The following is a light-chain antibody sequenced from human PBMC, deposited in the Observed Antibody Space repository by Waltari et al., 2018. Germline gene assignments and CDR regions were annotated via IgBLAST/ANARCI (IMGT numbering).Light chain of an antibody. CDR3: SSYAGSTTPVV. CDR2: EVT. CDR1: RFDIGTYNF. V-gene: IGLV2-23*02. J-gene: IGLJ2*01. Sequence: QSALTQPASVSGSPGQSITISCTGTRFDIGTYNFVSWYRQDPGKAPKLLIYEVTRRPSGVSDRFSGFKSANTASLTISGLQAEDEADYFCSSYAGSTTPVVFGGGTKLTVL.